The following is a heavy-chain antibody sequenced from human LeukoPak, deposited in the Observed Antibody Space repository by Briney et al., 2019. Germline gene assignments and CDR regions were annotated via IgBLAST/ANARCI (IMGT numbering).Heavy chain of an antibody. CDR2: IFGSGGSP. J-gene: IGHJ4*02. CDR3: GKTTVGYSSGQKPAWPVDY. V-gene: IGHV3-23*01. CDR1: GFTFGSYA. Sequence: GGSLRLSCEASGFTFGSYAMYWVRQAPGEGLEWVAGIFGSGGSPHYADSVKGRFTISRDNSQNTVYPHNNSPRAEDTAVYYCGKTTVGYSSGQKPAWPVDYWGQGTLVTVSS. D-gene: IGHD5-18*01.